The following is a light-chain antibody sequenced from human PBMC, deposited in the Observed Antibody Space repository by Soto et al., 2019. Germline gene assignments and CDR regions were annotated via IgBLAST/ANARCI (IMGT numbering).Light chain of an antibody. Sequence: VVLTQSPLSLPVTLGQPASISCRSSQSLVYRDGNTYLNWIQQRPGQSPRRLIYKVSDRDCGGTDRFSGSESSTDFTLKISGVEAEDFGVYYCMQGTHWPPYIVGQVTKLEIK. CDR1: QSLVYRDGNTY. V-gene: IGKV2-30*01. J-gene: IGKJ2*01. CDR2: KVS. CDR3: MQGTHWPPYI.